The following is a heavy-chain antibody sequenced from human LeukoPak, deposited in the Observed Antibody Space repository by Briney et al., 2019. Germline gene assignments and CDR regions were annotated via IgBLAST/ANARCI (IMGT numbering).Heavy chain of an antibody. CDR2: IYYSGST. D-gene: IGHD4-23*01. CDR1: GGSISSGSYY. CDR3: ARHPTGTTVVTQPIDY. Sequence: ASETLSLTCTVSGGSISSGSYYWGWIRQSPGKGLEWIGSIYYSGSTNYNPSLKSRITISVDTSKNQFSLKLSSVTAADTAVYYCARHPTGTTVVTQPIDYWGQGTLVTVSS. V-gene: IGHV4-39*01. J-gene: IGHJ4*02.